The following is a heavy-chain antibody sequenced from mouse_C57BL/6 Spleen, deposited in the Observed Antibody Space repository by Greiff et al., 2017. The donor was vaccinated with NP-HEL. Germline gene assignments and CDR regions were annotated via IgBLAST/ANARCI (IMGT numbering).Heavy chain of an antibody. D-gene: IGHD1-1*01. CDR2: IYPGDGDT. V-gene: IGHV1-82*01. Sequence: QVHVKQSGPELVKPGASVKISCKASGYAFSSSWMNWVKQRPGKGLEWIGRIYPGDGDTNYNGKFKGKATLTADKSSSTAYMQLSSLTSEDSAVYFCALITTVVDYAMDYWGQGTSVTVSS. J-gene: IGHJ4*01. CDR3: ALITTVVDYAMDY. CDR1: GYAFSSSW.